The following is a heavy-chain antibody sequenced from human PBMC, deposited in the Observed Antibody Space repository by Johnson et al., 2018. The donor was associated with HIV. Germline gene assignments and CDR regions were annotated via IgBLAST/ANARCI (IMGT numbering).Heavy chain of an antibody. J-gene: IGHJ3*02. CDR2: INWNGGRT. D-gene: IGHD5-18*01. CDR1: GFTFDDHG. V-gene: IGHV3-20*04. CDR3: AKDMGRYSYGPDAFDI. Sequence: VQLVESGGGAVRPGGSLRLSCAASGFTFDDHGMSWVRQAPGKGLEWVSGINWNGGRTGYADSVKGRFTISRDNAKNSLYLQMNSLRAEDTALYYCAKDMGRYSYGPDAFDIWGQGTMVTVSS.